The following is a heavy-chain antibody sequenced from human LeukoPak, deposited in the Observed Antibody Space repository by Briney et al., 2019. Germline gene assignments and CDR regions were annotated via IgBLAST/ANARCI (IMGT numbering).Heavy chain of an antibody. D-gene: IGHD3-3*01. V-gene: IGHV4-30-4*01. Sequence: PSETLSLTCTVSGGSISSGDYYWSWIRQPPGKGLEWIGYIYYSGSTYYNPSLKSRVTISVDTSKNQFSLKLSSVTAADTAVYYCASSPLLGYQLLPFGVVKNNWFDPWGQGTLVTVSS. CDR3: ASSPLLGYQLLPFGVVKNNWFDP. J-gene: IGHJ5*02. CDR2: IYYSGST. CDR1: GGSISSGDYY.